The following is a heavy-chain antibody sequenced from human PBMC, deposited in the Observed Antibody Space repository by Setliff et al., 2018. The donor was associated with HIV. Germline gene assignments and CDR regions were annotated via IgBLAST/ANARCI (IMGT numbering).Heavy chain of an antibody. CDR3: ARESPHVDTDRVSQHPTDYYYYGMDV. Sequence: GASVKVSCKASGGTFSSYSINWVRQAPGQGLEWMGRSIPILGIGNDEQAQKFQGRVTITTDESTSTGYMELSSLRSEDTAVYYCARESPHVDTDRVSQHPTDYYYYGMDVWGQGTTVTVSS. CDR2: SIPILGIG. J-gene: IGHJ6*02. D-gene: IGHD5-18*01. V-gene: IGHV1-69*04. CDR1: GGTFSSYS.